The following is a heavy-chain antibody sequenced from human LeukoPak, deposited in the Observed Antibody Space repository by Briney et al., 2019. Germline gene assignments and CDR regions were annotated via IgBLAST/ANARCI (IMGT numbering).Heavy chain of an antibody. Sequence: PSETLSLTCAVYGGSFSGYYWSWIRQPPGKGLEWIGEINHSGSTSYNPSLKSRVTISVDRSKNQFSLKLSSVTAADTAVYYCARGRLLWFGELSSSFDPWGQGTLVTVSS. D-gene: IGHD3-10*01. V-gene: IGHV4-34*01. CDR2: INHSGST. CDR3: ARGRLLWFGELSSSFDP. CDR1: GGSFSGYY. J-gene: IGHJ5*02.